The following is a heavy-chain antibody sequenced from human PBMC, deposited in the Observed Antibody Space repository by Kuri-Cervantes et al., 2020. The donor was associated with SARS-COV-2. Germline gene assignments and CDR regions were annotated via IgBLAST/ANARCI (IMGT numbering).Heavy chain of an antibody. J-gene: IGHJ4*02. CDR3: AREVVTATLDY. CDR1: GFTFSSYA. D-gene: IGHD2-21*02. V-gene: IGHV3-64*04. Sequence: GESLKISCSASGFTFSSYAMYWVRQAPGKGLEYVSAISSNGDTTYYADSVKGRFTISRDNSKNTLYLQMNSLRAEDTAVYYCAREVVTATLDYWGQGTLVTVSS. CDR2: ISSNGDTT.